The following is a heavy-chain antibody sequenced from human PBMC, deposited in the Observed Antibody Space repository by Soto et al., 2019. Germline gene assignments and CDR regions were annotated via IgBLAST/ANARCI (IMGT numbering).Heavy chain of an antibody. J-gene: IGHJ4*02. CDR3: ARDYDSSGYPRYYFDY. V-gene: IGHV3-33*01. CDR2: IWYDGSNK. CDR1: GFTFSSYG. D-gene: IGHD3-22*01. Sequence: QVQLVESVGGVVQPGRSLRLSCAASGFTFSSYGMHWVRQAPGKGLEWVAVIWYDGSNKYYADSVKGRFTNSRDNSKNTLYLQMNSLRAEDTAVYYCARDYDSSGYPRYYFDYWGQGTLVTVSS.